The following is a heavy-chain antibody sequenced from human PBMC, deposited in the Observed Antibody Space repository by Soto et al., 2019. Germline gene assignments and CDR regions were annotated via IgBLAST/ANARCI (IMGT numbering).Heavy chain of an antibody. V-gene: IGHV1-18*01. CDR2: ISTSKGNT. CDR1: GYTFTDYG. Sequence: QVQLVQSGPEVKKPGASVKVSCKTSGYTFTDYGISWVRQAPGQGLEWMGWISTSKGNTNYAQKFQGRVTMTTDTSTSTGYMELRSLRSDDTAVYCCATRSPAFDYWGQGPLVTVSS. CDR3: ATRSPAFDY. J-gene: IGHJ4*02.